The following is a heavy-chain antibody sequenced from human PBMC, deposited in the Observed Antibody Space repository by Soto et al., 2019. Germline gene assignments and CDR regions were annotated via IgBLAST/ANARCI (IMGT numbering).Heavy chain of an antibody. V-gene: IGHV4-4*02. CDR1: GGSISSNNW. J-gene: IGHJ4*02. CDR2: IFHSGST. Sequence: QVQLQESGPGLVKPSGTLSLTCAVSGGSISSNNWWSWVRQPPGKGLEWIGEIFHSGSTYYSPSLKSRVTISVDKSKNHFSLNLTSVTAADTAVYYCARVYSGSDSDSWGQGTLVTVSS. CDR3: ARVYSGSDSDS. D-gene: IGHD1-26*01.